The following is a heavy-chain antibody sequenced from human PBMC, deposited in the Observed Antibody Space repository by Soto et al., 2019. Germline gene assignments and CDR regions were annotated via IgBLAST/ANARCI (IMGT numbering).Heavy chain of an antibody. CDR1: GFTFSSYG. CDR3: ARDWGQQLVLQYFDY. Sequence: QVQLVESGGGVVQPGRSLRLSCAASGFTFSSYGMHWVRQAPGKGLEWVAVIWYDGSNKYYADSVKGRFTISRDNSKNTLYLQRNRLRAEDTAVYYCARDWGQQLVLQYFDYWGQGTLVTVSS. D-gene: IGHD6-13*01. V-gene: IGHV3-33*01. J-gene: IGHJ4*02. CDR2: IWYDGSNK.